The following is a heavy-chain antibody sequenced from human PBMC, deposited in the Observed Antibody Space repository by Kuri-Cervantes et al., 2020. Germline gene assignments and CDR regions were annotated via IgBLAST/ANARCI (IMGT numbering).Heavy chain of an antibody. CDR3: ARATGYTTGWLTALFAYNL. Sequence: GESLKISCAASGFTLNTYDMHWVRQSTGKGLEWVSAIGIAGDTSYPGSVKGRFTISRDNSKNTLYLQMSSLRAGDTAVYYCARATGYTTGWLTALFAYNLWGQGTLVTVS. V-gene: IGHV3-13*01. D-gene: IGHD6-19*01. CDR1: GFTLNTYD. CDR2: IGIAGDT. J-gene: IGHJ3*01.